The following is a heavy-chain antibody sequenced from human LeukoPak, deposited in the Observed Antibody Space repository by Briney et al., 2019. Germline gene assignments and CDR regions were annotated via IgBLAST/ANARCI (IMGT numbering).Heavy chain of an antibody. CDR2: IYYSGST. J-gene: IGHJ2*01. V-gene: IGHV4-39*01. Sequence: PSETLSLTCTVSGGSISSSSYYWGWIRQPPGKGLEWIGSIYYSGSTYYNPSLKSRVTISVDTSKNQFSLKLSSVTAADTAVYYCARRVSGNYGWYFDLWGRGTLVTVSS. CDR1: GGSISSSSYY. CDR3: ARRVSGNYGWYFDL. D-gene: IGHD1-26*01.